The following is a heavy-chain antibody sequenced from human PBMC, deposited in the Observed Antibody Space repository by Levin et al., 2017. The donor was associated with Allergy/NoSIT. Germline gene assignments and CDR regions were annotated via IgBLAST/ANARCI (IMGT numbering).Heavy chain of an antibody. D-gene: IGHD6-6*01. V-gene: IGHV1-46*01. CDR2: INPSGGST. CDR1: GYTFTSYY. J-gene: IGHJ6*03. Sequence: GASVKVSCKASGYTFTSYYMHWVRQAPGQGLEWMGIINPSGGSTSYAQKFQGRVTMTRDTSTSTVYMELSSLRSEDTAVYYCARERLIRYSSSSEDHMPYYYYYYMDVWGKGTTVTVSS. CDR3: ARERLIRYSSSSEDHMPYYYYYYMDV.